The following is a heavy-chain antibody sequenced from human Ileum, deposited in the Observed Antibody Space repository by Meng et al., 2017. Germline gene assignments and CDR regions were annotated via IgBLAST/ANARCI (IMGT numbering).Heavy chain of an antibody. J-gene: IGHJ4*02. CDR1: GGSISGSSYY. Sequence: QLQLQESGPGLVRPSETLSLTCTVSGGSISGSSYYWGWIRQPPGKGLEWIGSIYSSGSTYYNPSLKSRVTTSVDTSKNQFSLKLSSVTAADTAAYYCVRRAGLRQAFDYWGQGTLVTVSS. CDR2: IYSSGST. V-gene: IGHV4-39*01. CDR3: VRRAGLRQAFDY. D-gene: IGHD4-17*01.